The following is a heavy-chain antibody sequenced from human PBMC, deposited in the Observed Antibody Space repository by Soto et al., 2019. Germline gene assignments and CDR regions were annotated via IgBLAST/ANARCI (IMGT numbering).Heavy chain of an antibody. Sequence: GGSLRLSCAASGFTFSSYAMSWVRQAPGKGLEWVSAISGSGGSTYYADSVKGRFTISRDNSKNTLYLQMNSLRAEDTAVYYCANWNFRRNWFDPWGQGTLVTVSS. CDR2: ISGSGGST. V-gene: IGHV3-23*01. CDR3: ANWNFRRNWFDP. D-gene: IGHD1-1*01. CDR1: GFTFSSYA. J-gene: IGHJ5*02.